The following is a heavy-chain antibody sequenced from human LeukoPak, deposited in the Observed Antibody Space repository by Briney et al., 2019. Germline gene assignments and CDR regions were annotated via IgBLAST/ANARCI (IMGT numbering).Heavy chain of an antibody. D-gene: IGHD2-15*01. J-gene: IGHJ4*02. CDR2: IKSKTDDGTT. CDR3: TISYCSGGSCEYFDD. V-gene: IGHV3-15*01. Sequence: GGSLRLSCAASGFTCSNAWMSWVRQAPGKGREWVGRIKSKTDDGTTDYAAPVKGRFTISRDDSKNTLYLQMNSLKTENTDVYYCTISYCSGGSCEYFDDWGQGTLVTVSS. CDR1: GFTCSNAW.